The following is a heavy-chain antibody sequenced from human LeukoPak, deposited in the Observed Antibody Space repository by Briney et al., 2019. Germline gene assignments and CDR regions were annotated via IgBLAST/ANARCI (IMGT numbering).Heavy chain of an antibody. V-gene: IGHV3-33*01. Sequence: GRSLTLSCAASGFTFSSYGMHWGRQAPGKGLEWVAVIWYDGSNKYYADSVKGRFTISRDNSKNTLYLQMNSLRAEDTAVYYCARDGLRFLESHTNWFDPWGQGTLVTVSS. D-gene: IGHD3-3*01. CDR2: IWYDGSNK. J-gene: IGHJ5*02. CDR1: GFTFSSYG. CDR3: ARDGLRFLESHTNWFDP.